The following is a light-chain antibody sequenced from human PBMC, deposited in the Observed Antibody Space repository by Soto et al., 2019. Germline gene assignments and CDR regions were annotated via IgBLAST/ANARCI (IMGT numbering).Light chain of an antibody. V-gene: IGKV1-5*01. CDR1: QSIRYW. CDR3: LQDTNYQWK. Sequence: DIQMTQSPSTLSASVGDRVTITCRASQSIRYWLAWYQQKPGKAPKLLIYDASTLESGVPTRFSGSGSGTEFTLTISSLHPDDFATYYCLQDTNYQWKSGQGPKVHIK. J-gene: IGKJ1*01. CDR2: DAS.